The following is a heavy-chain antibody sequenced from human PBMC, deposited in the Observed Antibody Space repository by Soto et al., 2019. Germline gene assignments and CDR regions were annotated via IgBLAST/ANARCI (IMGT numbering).Heavy chain of an antibody. CDR3: ARLGTTVANDY. Sequence: PSETLSLTCAVYGGSFSGYYWGWIRQPPGKGLEWIGEINHSGSTNYNPSLKSRVPISIDTSKNQFTLKLSSVTAADTAVYYCARLGTTVANDYWGQGTLVTVSS. D-gene: IGHD4-17*01. J-gene: IGHJ4*02. CDR2: INHSGST. V-gene: IGHV4-34*01. CDR1: GGSFSGYY.